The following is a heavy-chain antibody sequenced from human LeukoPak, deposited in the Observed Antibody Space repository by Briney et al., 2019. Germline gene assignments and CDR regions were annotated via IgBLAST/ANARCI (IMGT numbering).Heavy chain of an antibody. D-gene: IGHD3-10*01. CDR1: GYTFTSYG. J-gene: IGHJ6*02. V-gene: IGHV1-18*01. CDR2: ISAYNGNT. Sequence: GASVKVSCKASGYTFTSYGISWVRQAPGQGLEWMGWISAYNGNTNYAQKLQGRVTMTTDTSTSTAYMELRSLRSDDTAVYYCARDGPFDLRWFGELSPRPEYYYYGMDVWGQGTTVTVSS. CDR3: ARDGPFDLRWFGELSPRPEYYYYGMDV.